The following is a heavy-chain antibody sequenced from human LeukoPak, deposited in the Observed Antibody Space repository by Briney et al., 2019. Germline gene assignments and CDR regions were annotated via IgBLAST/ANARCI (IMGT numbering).Heavy chain of an antibody. V-gene: IGHV3-9*01. Sequence: GGSLRLSCAASGFTFDDYAMHWVRQAPGKGLEWVSGISWNSGSIGYADSVKGRFTISRDNAKNSLYLQMNSLRAEDTALYYCAKGRDYGSGSLDYWGQGTLVTVSS. CDR1: GFTFDDYA. D-gene: IGHD3-10*01. CDR2: ISWNSGSI. CDR3: AKGRDYGSGSLDY. J-gene: IGHJ4*02.